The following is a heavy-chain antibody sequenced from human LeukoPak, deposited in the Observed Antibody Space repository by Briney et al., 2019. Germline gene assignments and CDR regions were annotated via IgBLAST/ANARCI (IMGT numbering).Heavy chain of an antibody. CDR3: ARHAYANWGEAHFDY. Sequence: PSETLSLTCTVSGDSINYYYWSWIRQPPGKGLEWIGYIYYSGSTKYNPSLKSRLTISVDTSKSQFSLRLTSVTAADTAVYYCARHAYANWGEAHFDYWGQGTLVTVSS. J-gene: IGHJ4*02. CDR2: IYYSGST. V-gene: IGHV4-59*08. D-gene: IGHD7-27*01. CDR1: GDSINYYY.